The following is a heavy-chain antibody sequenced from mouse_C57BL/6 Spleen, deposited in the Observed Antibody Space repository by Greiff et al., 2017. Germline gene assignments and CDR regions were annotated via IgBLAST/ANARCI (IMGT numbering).Heavy chain of an antibody. CDR2: ISSGSSTI. V-gene: IGHV5-17*01. Sequence: EVQLVESGGGLVKPGGSLKLSCAASGFTFSDYGMHWVRQAPEKGLEWVAYISSGSSTIYYADTVKGRFTISRDNAKNTLFLQMTSLRSEDTAMYYCATFNPPYAMDYWGQGTSVTVSS. CDR1: GFTFSDYG. CDR3: ATFNPPYAMDY. J-gene: IGHJ4*01.